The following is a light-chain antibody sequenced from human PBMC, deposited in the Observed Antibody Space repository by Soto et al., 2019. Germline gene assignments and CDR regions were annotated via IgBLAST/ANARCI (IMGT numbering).Light chain of an antibody. CDR2: EVR. J-gene: IGLJ2*01. V-gene: IGLV2-14*01. CDR1: SRDIGAYNL. Sequence: QSVLTQPASLSGSPGQSITISCSGTSRDIGAYNLVSWYQQLPGKAPKLLIYEVRSRPSGISYRFSGSKSGTTASLTISSLLPEDEADYYCSAYTSRSTLVFGGVTKVTVL. CDR3: SAYTSRSTLV.